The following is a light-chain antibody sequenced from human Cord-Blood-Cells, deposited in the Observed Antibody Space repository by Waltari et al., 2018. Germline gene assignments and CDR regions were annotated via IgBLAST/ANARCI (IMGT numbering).Light chain of an antibody. CDR1: QSVSSY. CDR2: DAS. V-gene: IGKV3-11*01. CDR3: QQRSNTPIT. J-gene: IGKJ5*01. Sequence: EIVLTHAPATLSLSLGDRASLSCRASQSVSSYLAWYQQKPGKAPRLLIYDASNMATGIPARFSGSGSGTDFTLTISSLEPEDFAAYYCQQRSNTPITFGQGTQLEIK.